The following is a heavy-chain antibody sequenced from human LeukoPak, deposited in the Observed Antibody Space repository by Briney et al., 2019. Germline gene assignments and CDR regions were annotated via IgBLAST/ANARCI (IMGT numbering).Heavy chain of an antibody. CDR2: ICYDGSNK. CDR1: GFTFSNYG. D-gene: IGHD3-3*01. J-gene: IGHJ6*02. V-gene: IGHV3-33*07. CDR3: ARDKCDFWSGSYCYGMDV. Sequence: GGSLRLSFAPSGFTFSNYGMYWVRQPPGKGLAWVAVICYDGSNKYYADSVKGRFTISRDNSKNPLYLQMNSLRAEDTAVYYCARDKCDFWSGSYCYGMDVWGQGTTVTVSS.